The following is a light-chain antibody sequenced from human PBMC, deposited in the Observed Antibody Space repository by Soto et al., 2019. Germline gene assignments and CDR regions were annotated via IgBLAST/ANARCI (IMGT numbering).Light chain of an antibody. Sequence: EIILTQSPASLSVSPGERATLSCRASQSVNNNLAWYQQKRGQAPRLLIYGASTRATGIPGRFRGSGARTEFTLTITSLQSEEFAVYFCQQYNNWPPDTFGKGTKVDIK. J-gene: IGKJ2*01. CDR2: GAS. CDR3: QQYNNWPPDT. V-gene: IGKV3-15*01. CDR1: QSVNNN.